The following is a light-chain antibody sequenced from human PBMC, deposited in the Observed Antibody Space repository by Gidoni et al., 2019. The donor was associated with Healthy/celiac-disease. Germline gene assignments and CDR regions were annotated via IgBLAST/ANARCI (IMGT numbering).Light chain of an antibody. CDR1: QDISNY. CDR3: QQYDIQSDT. CDR2: DAS. J-gene: IGKJ2*01. V-gene: IGKV1-33*01. Sequence: DIQMTQSPSSLSASVGDRVTITCQASQDISNYLNWYQQKPGKAPKLLIYDASNLETGVPSRFSGSGSGTDFTFTISSLQPEDIATYYCQQYDIQSDTFGQGTKLEIK.